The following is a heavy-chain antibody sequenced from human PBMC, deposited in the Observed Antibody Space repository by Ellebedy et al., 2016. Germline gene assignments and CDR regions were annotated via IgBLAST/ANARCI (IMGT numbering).Heavy chain of an antibody. J-gene: IGHJ6*03. CDR3: ARTGYSYGYYYYYMDV. CDR1: GYTFTSYD. CDR2: MNPNSGNT. Sequence: ASVKVSXKASGYTFTSYDINWVRQATGQGLEWMGWMNPNSGNTGYAQKFQGRVTMTRNTSISTAYMELSSLRSEDTAVYYCARTGYSYGYYYYYMDVWGKGTTVTVSS. V-gene: IGHV1-8*01. D-gene: IGHD5-18*01.